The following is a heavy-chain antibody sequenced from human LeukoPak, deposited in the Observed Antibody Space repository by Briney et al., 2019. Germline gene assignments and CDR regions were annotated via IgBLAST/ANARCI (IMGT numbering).Heavy chain of an antibody. Sequence: GGSLRLSCAASGFTFDDYAMHWVRQAPGKGLEWVSGISWNSGSIGYADSVKGRFTISRDNAKNSLYLQMNSLRAEDTALYYCARESNYYDSSGYYPYYFDYWGQGTLVTVSS. V-gene: IGHV3-9*01. CDR3: ARESNYYDSSGYYPYYFDY. J-gene: IGHJ4*02. D-gene: IGHD3-22*01. CDR2: ISWNSGSI. CDR1: GFTFDDYA.